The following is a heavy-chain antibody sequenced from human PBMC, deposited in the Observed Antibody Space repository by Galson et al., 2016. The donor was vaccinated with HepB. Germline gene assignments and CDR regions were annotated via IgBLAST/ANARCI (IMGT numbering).Heavy chain of an antibody. J-gene: IGHJ6*02. Sequence: SLRLSCAASGFTFSSYAMSWVRQAPGKGLEWVSTISGSGGRTYYADSVKGRFTISRDNSKNPLYLQMNSLRAEGTAVYYCAKPERGGSGWYGFYYYYGIDVWGQGTTGTVSS. CDR1: GFTFSSYA. V-gene: IGHV3-23*01. CDR3: AKPERGGSGWYGFYYYYGIDV. CDR2: ISGSGGRT. D-gene: IGHD6-19*01.